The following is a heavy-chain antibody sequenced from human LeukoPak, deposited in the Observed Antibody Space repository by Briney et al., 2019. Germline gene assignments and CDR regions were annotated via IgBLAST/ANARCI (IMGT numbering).Heavy chain of an antibody. Sequence: PGGSLRLSCAASGFTFSSYTMNWVRQPPGKGLEWVSAISGSGGSTYYADSVKGRFTISRDNSKNTLYLQMNSLRAEDTAVYYCAKAQYYYDSSGSPIWGQGTMVTVSS. CDR1: GFTFSSYT. D-gene: IGHD3-22*01. CDR3: AKAQYYYDSSGSPI. J-gene: IGHJ3*02. CDR2: ISGSGGST. V-gene: IGHV3-23*01.